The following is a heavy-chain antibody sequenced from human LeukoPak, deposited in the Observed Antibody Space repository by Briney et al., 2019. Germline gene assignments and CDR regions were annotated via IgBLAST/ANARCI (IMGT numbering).Heavy chain of an antibody. J-gene: IGHJ4*02. V-gene: IGHV3-23*01. CDR1: GFHFSDHA. CDR3: ATGWYVGNDY. Sequence: GGSLRHSCAASGFHFSDHAVIDVREAPGRGLEWVSAFSSGGGGTYYGDAVKGRVTISKDSSKSTLYLQMNSLRAEDTALYYCATGWYVGNDYWGQGTLVTVSS. D-gene: IGHD6-13*01. CDR2: FSSGGGGT.